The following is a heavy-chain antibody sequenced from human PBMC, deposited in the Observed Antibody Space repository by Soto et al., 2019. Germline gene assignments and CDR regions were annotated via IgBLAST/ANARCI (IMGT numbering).Heavy chain of an antibody. Sequence: SETLSLTCTVSGGSISSYYWSWIRQPPGKGLEWIGYIYYSGSTNYNPSLKSRVTISVDTSKNQFSLKLSSVTAADTAVYYCARDKGSWYRFFDYWGQGTLVTVSS. D-gene: IGHD6-13*01. J-gene: IGHJ4*02. CDR2: IYYSGST. V-gene: IGHV4-59*01. CDR3: ARDKGSWYRFFDY. CDR1: GGSISSYY.